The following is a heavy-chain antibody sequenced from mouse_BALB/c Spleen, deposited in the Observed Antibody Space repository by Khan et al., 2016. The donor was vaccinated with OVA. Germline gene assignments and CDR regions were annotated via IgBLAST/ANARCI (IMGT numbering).Heavy chain of an antibody. CDR3: ARSPYGNFAY. Sequence: EVELVESGGGLVKPGGSLKLSCAASGFTFSTFAMSWVRQTPEKRLEWVATINSDGDYTYYPDNVTGRFTISRDNAKNTLYLQIHSLTSEDTAMYYCARSPYGNFAYWGQGTLVTVSA. V-gene: IGHV5-9-3*01. CDR1: GFTFSTFA. J-gene: IGHJ3*01. D-gene: IGHD2-1*01. CDR2: INSDGDYT.